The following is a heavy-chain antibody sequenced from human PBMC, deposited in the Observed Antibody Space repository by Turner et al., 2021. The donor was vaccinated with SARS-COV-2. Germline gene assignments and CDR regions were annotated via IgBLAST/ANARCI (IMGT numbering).Heavy chain of an antibody. Sequence: QVQLQESGPGLVKHSETLSLTCTVSGGSISSYYWSWIRQPAGKGLEWIGRIYTSGSTNYNPSLKSRVTMSVDTSKNQFSLKLSSVTAADTAVYYCARDRVQLGPVGMDVWGQGTTVTVSS. V-gene: IGHV4-4*07. D-gene: IGHD6-6*01. J-gene: IGHJ6*02. CDR1: GGSISSYY. CDR3: ARDRVQLGPVGMDV. CDR2: IYTSGST.